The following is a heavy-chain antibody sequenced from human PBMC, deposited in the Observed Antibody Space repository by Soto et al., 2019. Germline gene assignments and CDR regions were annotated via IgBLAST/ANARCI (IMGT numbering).Heavy chain of an antibody. CDR3: ARAASDGELPFDY. Sequence: SETLSLTCTVSGGSISSYYWSWIRQPPGKGLEWIGYIYYSGSTNYNPSLKSRVTISVDTSKNQFSLKLSSVTAADTAVYYCARAASDGELPFDYWGQGTLVTVSS. J-gene: IGHJ4*02. CDR1: GGSISSYY. CDR2: IYYSGST. D-gene: IGHD1-26*01. V-gene: IGHV4-59*01.